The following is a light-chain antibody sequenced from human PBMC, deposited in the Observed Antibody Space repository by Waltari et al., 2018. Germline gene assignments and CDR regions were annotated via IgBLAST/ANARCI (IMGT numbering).Light chain of an antibody. J-gene: IGKJ3*01. CDR1: QGVGMF. V-gene: IGKV1-9*01. Sequence: DIQLTQSPSFLSASVGDRVTITCRASQGVGMFLAWYQQKPGKAPKILIYAASTLQAGVPSRFRGSGSGTDFTLTISSLQPDDFATYYCQQLKGLPSFGPGTTVNIK. CDR2: AAS. CDR3: QQLKGLPS.